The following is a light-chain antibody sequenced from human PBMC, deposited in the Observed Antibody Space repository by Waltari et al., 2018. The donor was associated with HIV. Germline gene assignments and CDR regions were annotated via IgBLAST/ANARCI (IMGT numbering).Light chain of an antibody. Sequence: QSALPQPASVSGSPGPSTTLSCTRTRSAINSANTVSWYQPPPGKAPKVIISEVTNRPSGVSSRFSGSKSGNTATLTISGLQAEDEADYFCTSYVSSASPEFGGWTRLTVL. CDR1: RSAINSANT. CDR2: EVT. CDR3: TSYVSSASPE. V-gene: IGLV2-14*01. J-gene: IGLJ3*02.